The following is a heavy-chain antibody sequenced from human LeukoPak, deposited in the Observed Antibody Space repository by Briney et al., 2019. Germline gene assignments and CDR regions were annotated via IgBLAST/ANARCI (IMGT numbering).Heavy chain of an antibody. CDR1: GFTFSPLG. CDR2: ISSGSSTK. J-gene: IGHJ4*02. Sequence: GGSLRFSCAASGFTFSPLGMNWVRQAPGRGLEWVSYISSGSSTKYYADSVKGRFTISRDNAKNSLYLQVNSLRDEDTAVYYCARGRGLTLSYHYFDYWGQGTLVTVSS. CDR3: ARGRGLTLSYHYFDY. D-gene: IGHD3-10*01. V-gene: IGHV3-48*02.